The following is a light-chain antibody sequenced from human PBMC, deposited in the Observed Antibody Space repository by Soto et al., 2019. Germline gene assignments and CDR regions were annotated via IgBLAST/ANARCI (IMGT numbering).Light chain of an antibody. CDR1: QSLLHSNGYNY. J-gene: IGKJ1*01. V-gene: IGKV2-28*01. CDR2: LGS. CDR3: MQALQTPWT. Sequence: DIVMTQSPLSLPVTPGEPASISCRSSQSLLHSNGYNYLDWYLQKPGQSPQLLIYLGSNRAXXVXDXXSGSGSGTDFTLKISRVEAEDVGVYYCMQALQTPWTFGQGTKAEIK.